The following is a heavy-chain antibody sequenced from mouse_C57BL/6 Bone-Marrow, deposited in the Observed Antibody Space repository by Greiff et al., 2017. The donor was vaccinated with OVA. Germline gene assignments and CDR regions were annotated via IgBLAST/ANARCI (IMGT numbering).Heavy chain of an antibody. V-gene: IGHV1-9*01. CDR3: ARGNYGSRGDFDV. Sequence: QVQLQQSGAELMKPGASVKLSGKATGNTFTGSGKEGVNQRPGHGLEWIGEILPGSGSTNYNEKFKGKATFTADTSSNTAYMQLSSLTTEDSAIYYCARGNYGSRGDFDVWGTGTTVTVSS. CDR1: GNTFTGSG. CDR2: ILPGSGST. J-gene: IGHJ1*03. D-gene: IGHD1-1*01.